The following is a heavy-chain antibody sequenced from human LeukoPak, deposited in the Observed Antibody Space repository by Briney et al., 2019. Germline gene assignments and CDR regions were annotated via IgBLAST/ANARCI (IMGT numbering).Heavy chain of an antibody. Sequence: GGSLRLSCAASAFSLNAYNMNWVRQAPGKGLEWVSSISYTGTYIYYADSVKGRSTISRDNAQNSLYLQMNSLRAEDTAIYYCVRDRGTYRPIDYWGQGTLVTVSS. CDR3: VRDRGTYRPIDY. CDR1: AFSLNAYN. V-gene: IGHV3-21*04. D-gene: IGHD1-26*01. CDR2: ISYTGTYI. J-gene: IGHJ4*02.